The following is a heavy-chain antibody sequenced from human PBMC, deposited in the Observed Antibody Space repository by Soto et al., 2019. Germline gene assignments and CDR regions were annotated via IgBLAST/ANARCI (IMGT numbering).Heavy chain of an antibody. D-gene: IGHD6-19*01. J-gene: IGHJ5*02. CDR3: AKDRSVAVPCGWFDP. CDR2: ISYDGSNK. Sequence: PGGSLRLSCAASGFTFSSYGMHWVRQAPGKGLEWVAVISYDGSNKYYADSVKGRFTISRDNSKNTLYLQMNSLRAEDTAVYYCAKDRSVAVPCGWFDPWGQGTLFTVSS. CDR1: GFTFSSYG. V-gene: IGHV3-30*18.